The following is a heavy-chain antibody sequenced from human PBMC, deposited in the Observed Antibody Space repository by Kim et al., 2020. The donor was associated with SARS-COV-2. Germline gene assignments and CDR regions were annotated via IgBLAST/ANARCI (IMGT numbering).Heavy chain of an antibody. D-gene: IGHD2-21*02. CDR3: ARVLGGDSRSAMAFDI. J-gene: IGHJ3*02. CDR2: IIPILGIA. Sequence: SVKVSCKASGGTFSSYTISWVRQAPGQGLEWMGRIIPILGIANYAQKFQGRVTITADKSTSTAYMELSSLRSEDTAVYYCARVLGGDSRSAMAFDIWGQGTMVTVSS. CDR1: GGTFSSYT. V-gene: IGHV1-69*02.